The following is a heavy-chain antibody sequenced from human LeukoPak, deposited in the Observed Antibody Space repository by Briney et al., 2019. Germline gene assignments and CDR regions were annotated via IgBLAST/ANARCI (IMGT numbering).Heavy chain of an antibody. D-gene: IGHD3-10*01. CDR3: ARGRHGSGSYLDYFDY. CDR1: GRSVSSYY. Sequence: SETLSLPCTVSGRSVSSYYWSWIRHPAGKGLEWIGCIYTSGSTNYNPSLKSRVTMSVDTSKNQFSLKLSSVTAADAAEYYCARGRHGSGSYLDYFDYWGQGTLVTVSS. J-gene: IGHJ4*02. V-gene: IGHV4-4*07. CDR2: IYTSGST.